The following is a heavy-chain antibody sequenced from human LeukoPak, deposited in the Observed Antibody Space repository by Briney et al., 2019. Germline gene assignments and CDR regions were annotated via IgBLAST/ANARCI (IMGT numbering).Heavy chain of an antibody. CDR3: VSHSDSLTSYSFDY. CDR2: IHSGGDT. V-gene: IGHV3-53*01. CDR1: GFTVSSNY. Sequence: GGSLRLSCAASGFTVSSNYMSWLRQAPGKGLEWVSFIHSGGDTKYADSVKGRFAISRDNSKNTLSLQMNGLRAEDTAVYYCVSHSDSLTSYSFDYWGQGTLVTVSS. J-gene: IGHJ4*02. D-gene: IGHD3-9*01.